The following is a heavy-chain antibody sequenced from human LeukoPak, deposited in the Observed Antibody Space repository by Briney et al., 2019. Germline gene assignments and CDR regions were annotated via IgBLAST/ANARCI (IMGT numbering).Heavy chain of an antibody. D-gene: IGHD2-2*01. Sequence: GGSLRLSCAASGFTFSSYWMSWVRRAPGKGLEWVSAISGSGGSTYYADSVKGRFTISRDNSKNTLYLQMNSLRAEDTAVYYCAKDYCSSTSCEKDYWGQGTLVTVSS. CDR3: AKDYCSSTSCEKDY. CDR1: GFTFSSYW. J-gene: IGHJ4*02. V-gene: IGHV3-23*01. CDR2: ISGSGGST.